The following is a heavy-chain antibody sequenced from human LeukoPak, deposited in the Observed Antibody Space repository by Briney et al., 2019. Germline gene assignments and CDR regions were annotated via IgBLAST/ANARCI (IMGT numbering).Heavy chain of an antibody. V-gene: IGHV4-34*01. CDR2: INHSGST. CDR1: GGSFSGYY. CDR3: ARYDFWSGLDC. Sequence: SETLSLTCAVYGGSFSGYYWSWIRQPPGKGLEWIGEINHSGSTNYNPSLKSRVTISVDTSKNQFSLKLSSVTAADTAVYYCARYDFWSGLDCWGQGTLVTVSS. D-gene: IGHD3-3*01. J-gene: IGHJ4*02.